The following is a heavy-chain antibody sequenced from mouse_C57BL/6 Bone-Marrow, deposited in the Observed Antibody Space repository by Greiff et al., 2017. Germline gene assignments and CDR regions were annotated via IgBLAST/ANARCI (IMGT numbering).Heavy chain of an antibody. CDR3: AREGLYYYGSSYVWYFDV. J-gene: IGHJ1*03. CDR2: ISYSGST. Sequence: EVMLVESGPGMVKPSQSLSLTCTVTGYSITSGYDWHWIRHFPGNKLEWMGYISYSGSTNYNPSLKSRISITHDTSKNHFFLKLNSVTTEDTATYYCAREGLYYYGSSYVWYFDVWGTGTTVTVSS. D-gene: IGHD1-1*01. CDR1: GYSITSGYD. V-gene: IGHV3-1*01.